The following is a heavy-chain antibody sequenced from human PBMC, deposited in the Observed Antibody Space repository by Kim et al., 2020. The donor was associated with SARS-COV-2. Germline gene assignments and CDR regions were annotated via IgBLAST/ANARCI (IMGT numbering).Heavy chain of an antibody. V-gene: IGHV4-34*01. D-gene: IGHD2-15*01. CDR3: ARTQATGSCYDY. Sequence: NNTPALRNRVTISVEPSKNQLSLKLSSVTAADTAVYYCARTQATGSCYDYWGQGTLVTVSS. J-gene: IGHJ4*02.